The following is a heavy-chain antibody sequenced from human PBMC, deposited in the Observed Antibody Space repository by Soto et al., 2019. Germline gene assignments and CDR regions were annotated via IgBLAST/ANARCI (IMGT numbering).Heavy chain of an antibody. D-gene: IGHD4-17*01. J-gene: IGHJ6*02. CDR1: GGTFSSYA. Sequence: SVKVSCKASGGTFSSYAISWVRQAPGQGLEWMGGIIPIFGTANYAQKFQGRVTITADESTSTAYMELSSLRSEDTAVYYCARDIYGDYPYYYYGMDVWGQGTTVTVS. CDR3: ARDIYGDYPYYYYGMDV. V-gene: IGHV1-69*13. CDR2: IIPIFGTA.